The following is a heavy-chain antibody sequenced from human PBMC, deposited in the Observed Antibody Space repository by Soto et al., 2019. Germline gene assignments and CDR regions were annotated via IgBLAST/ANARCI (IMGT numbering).Heavy chain of an antibody. J-gene: IGHJ4*02. Sequence: EVQLVETGGGLIQPGGSLTLSCAVSGFTVSRNFMSWVRQAPGKGLEWVSVIYSDDSRYYAGSAKGRFTISRDNSKNTLFLQMNSLRAEDTAVYYCATHRGGYDRDFDYWGRGALVTVSS. CDR3: ATHRGGYDRDFDY. CDR2: IYSDDSR. V-gene: IGHV3-53*02. D-gene: IGHD5-12*01. CDR1: GFTVSRNF.